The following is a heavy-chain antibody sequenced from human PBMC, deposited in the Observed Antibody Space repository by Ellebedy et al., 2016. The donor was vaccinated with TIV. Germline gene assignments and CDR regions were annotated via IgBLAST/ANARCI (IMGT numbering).Heavy chain of an antibody. CDR1: GGSFSGYY. V-gene: IGHV4-34*01. CDR3: ARAFPYSSGWAFDY. CDR2: INHSVST. Sequence: MPSETLSLTCAVYGGSFSGYYWSWIRQLPGKGLEWIGEINHSVSTSYNPSLKSRVSISVDTSSNQFSLQLYSVTAADTAVYYCARAFPYSSGWAFDYWGQGTLITVSS. D-gene: IGHD6-19*01. J-gene: IGHJ4*02.